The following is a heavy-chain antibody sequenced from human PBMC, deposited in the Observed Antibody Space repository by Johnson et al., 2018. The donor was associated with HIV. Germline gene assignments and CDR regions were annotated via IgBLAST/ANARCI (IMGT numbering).Heavy chain of an antibody. CDR1: GFTFNIHG. V-gene: IGHV3-9*01. Sequence: LVESGGGVVQPGGSLRVPCAASGFTFNIHGVHWVRQAPGKGLEWVSGISWNSGSIGYADSVKGRFTISRDNAKNSLYLQMNSLRPEDTALYFCARAEIYEGRVGDFAFDIWGRGTMVTVAS. CDR2: ISWNSGSI. CDR3: ARAEIYEGRVGDFAFDI. J-gene: IGHJ3*02. D-gene: IGHD3-10*01.